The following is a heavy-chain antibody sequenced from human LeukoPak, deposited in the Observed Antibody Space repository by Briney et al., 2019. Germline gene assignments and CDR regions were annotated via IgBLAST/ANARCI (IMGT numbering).Heavy chain of an antibody. CDR2: IYDSGST. V-gene: IGHV4-61*08. D-gene: IGHD1-1*01. CDR3: ARVGGTNYYYYGMDV. CDR1: GGSISSGDYY. J-gene: IGHJ6*02. Sequence: TSETLSPTCTVSGGSISSGDYYWSWIRQPPGKGLEWIGYIYDSGSTNYNPSLKSRVTISVDTSKNQFSLKLSSVTAADTAVYYCARVGGTNYYYYGMDVWGQGTTVTVSS.